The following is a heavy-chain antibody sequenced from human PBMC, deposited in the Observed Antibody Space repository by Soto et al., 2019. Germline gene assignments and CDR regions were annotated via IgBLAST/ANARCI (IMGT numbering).Heavy chain of an antibody. CDR2: IYWDDDE. Sequence: QITLKESGPTLVKPTQTLTLTCTFSGFSLSTTAEGVGWIRQPPGKALELLALIYWDDDERYSPSLKSRITITKDTSNNQVVLTMTNVDPVDTATYYCAHGSCSSADCYPNPYLDYWGQGILVTVSS. V-gene: IGHV2-5*02. D-gene: IGHD2-2*01. J-gene: IGHJ4*02. CDR3: AHGSCSSADCYPNPYLDY. CDR1: GFSLSTTAEG.